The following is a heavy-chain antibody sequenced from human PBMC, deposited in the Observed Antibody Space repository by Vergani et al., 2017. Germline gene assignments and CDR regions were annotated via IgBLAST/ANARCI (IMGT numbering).Heavy chain of an antibody. D-gene: IGHD3-22*01. V-gene: IGHV3-30*02. CDR2: IRYDGSNK. J-gene: IGHJ6*02. CDR3: AKDSXYYYEGEGLYGMDV. CDR1: GFTFSSYG. Sequence: QVQLVESGGGVVQPGGSLRLSCAASGFTFSSYGMHWVRQAPGKGLEWVAFIRYDGSNKYYADSVKGRFTISRDNSKNTLYLQMNSLRAEDTAVYYCAKDSXYYYEGEGLYGMDVWGQGTTVTVSS.